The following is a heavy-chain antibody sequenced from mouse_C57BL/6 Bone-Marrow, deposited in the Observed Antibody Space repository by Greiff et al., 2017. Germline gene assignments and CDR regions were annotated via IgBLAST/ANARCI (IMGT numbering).Heavy chain of an antibody. J-gene: IGHJ2*01. D-gene: IGHD2-4*01. CDR3: ARGGFMITTRFDY. V-gene: IGHV1-53*01. Sequence: VQLQQPGTELVKPGASVKLSCKASGYTFTSYWMHWVKQRPGQGLEWIGNINPSNGGTNYNEKFKSKATLTVDKSSSTAYMQLSSLPSEDSAVYYCARGGFMITTRFDYWGQGTTLTVSS. CDR2: INPSNGGT. CDR1: GYTFTSYW.